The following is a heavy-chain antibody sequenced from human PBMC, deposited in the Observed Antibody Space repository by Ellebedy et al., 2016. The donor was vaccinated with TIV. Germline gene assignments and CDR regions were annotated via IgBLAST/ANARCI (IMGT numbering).Heavy chain of an antibody. CDR2: INPNSGGT. Sequence: AASVKVSCKASGYTFIDYYMHWVRQAPGQGLEWMGWINPNSGGTSYAQKFQGWVTMTRDTSISTAYMELTRLTSADTAVYYCARGFARGYIYGYGDYWGQGTLVTVSS. D-gene: IGHD5-18*01. J-gene: IGHJ4*02. CDR1: GYTFIDYY. CDR3: ARGFARGYIYGYGDY. V-gene: IGHV1-2*04.